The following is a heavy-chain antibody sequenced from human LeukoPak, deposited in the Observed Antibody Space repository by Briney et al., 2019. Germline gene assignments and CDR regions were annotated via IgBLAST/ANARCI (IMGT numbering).Heavy chain of an antibody. J-gene: IGHJ4*02. D-gene: IGHD6-13*01. CDR3: ATGYSSTWYYFDY. CDR2: IYHSGST. Sequence: SETLSLTCTVSGDFISSYYRSWIRQPPGKGLEWIGYIYHSGSTNYNPSLKSRVTTSADTSKDQFSLKLASVTAADTAVYYCATGYSSTWYYFDYWGQGTLVTVSS. CDR1: GDFISSYY. V-gene: IGHV4-59*01.